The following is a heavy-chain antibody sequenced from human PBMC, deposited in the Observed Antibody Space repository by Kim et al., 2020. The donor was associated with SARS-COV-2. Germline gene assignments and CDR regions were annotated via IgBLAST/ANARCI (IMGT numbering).Heavy chain of an antibody. CDR1: GFTFDDYA. V-gene: IGHV3-43*02. CDR2: ISGDGGST. J-gene: IGHJ6*02. D-gene: IGHD3-10*01. Sequence: GGSLRLSCAASGFTFDDYAMHWVRQAPGKGLEWVSLISGDGGSTYYAASVKGRFTISRDNSKNSLYLQMNSLRTEDTALYYCAKDSDVRVYYGSGSYYIAPPVYYYYGMDVWGQGTTVTVSS. CDR3: AKDSDVRVYYGSGSYYIAPPVYYYYGMDV.